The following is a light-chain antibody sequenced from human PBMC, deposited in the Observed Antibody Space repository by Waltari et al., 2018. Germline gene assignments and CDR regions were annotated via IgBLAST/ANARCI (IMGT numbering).Light chain of an antibody. Sequence: QLMLTQSPSASASLGASVRLTRNLSSGPSSYAVAWHQQQPEKGPRYLMKVNSDGSHIKGDGIPDRFSGSSSGAERYLTISSLQSEDEADYYCQTGGFGIWVFGGGTKLTVL. CDR1: SGPSSYA. CDR3: QTGGFGIWV. V-gene: IGLV4-69*01. CDR2: VNSDGSH. J-gene: IGLJ3*02.